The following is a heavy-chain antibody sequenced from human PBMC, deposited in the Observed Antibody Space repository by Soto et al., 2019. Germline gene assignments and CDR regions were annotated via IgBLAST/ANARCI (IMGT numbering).Heavy chain of an antibody. V-gene: IGHV4-39*01. CDR2: IYYSGST. CDR3: ASESRLRYFDRTLMSYGMDV. J-gene: IGHJ6*02. Sequence: SETLSLTCTVSGGSISSSSYYWGWIRHPPGKGLEWIGSIYYSGSTYYNPSLKSRVTISVDTSKNQFSLKLSSVTAADTAVYYCASESRLRYFDRTLMSYGMDVWGQGTTVTVSS. D-gene: IGHD3-9*01. CDR1: GGSISSSSYY.